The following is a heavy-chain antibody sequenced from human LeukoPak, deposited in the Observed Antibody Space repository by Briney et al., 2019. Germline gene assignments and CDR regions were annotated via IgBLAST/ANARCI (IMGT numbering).Heavy chain of an antibody. CDR3: AKDTKAAGTLENYYYYMDV. CDR1: GFTFSSYG. D-gene: IGHD6-13*01. V-gene: IGHV3-30*02. J-gene: IGHJ6*03. Sequence: GGSLRLSCAASGFTFSSYGMHWVRQAPGKGLEWVAFIRYDGSNKYYADSVKGRFTISRDNSKNTLYLQMNSLRAEDTAVYYCAKDTKAAGTLENYYYYMDVWGKGTTVTTSS. CDR2: IRYDGSNK.